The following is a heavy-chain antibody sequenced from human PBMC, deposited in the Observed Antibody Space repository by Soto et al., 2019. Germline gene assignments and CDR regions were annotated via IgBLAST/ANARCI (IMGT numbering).Heavy chain of an antibody. D-gene: IGHD2-15*01. Sequence: QLQLQESGPGLVKPSETLSLTCTVSGGSISSGDYYWGWIRQPPGRGLEWIGSVSHSGRTYYNPSLQSRVTISVDTSKSQFSLRLDSVTAADTAVYYCAGQRSGGLGYCSGGTCYSIPWGQGTLVTVSS. CDR3: AGQRSGGLGYCSGGTCYSIP. V-gene: IGHV4-39*01. CDR1: GGSISSGDYY. J-gene: IGHJ5*02. CDR2: VSHSGRT.